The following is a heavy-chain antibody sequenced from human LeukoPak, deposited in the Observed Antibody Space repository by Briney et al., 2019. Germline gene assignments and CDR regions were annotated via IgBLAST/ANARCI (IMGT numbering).Heavy chain of an antibody. CDR1: GFTFSSYG. CDR2: IRYDGSNK. J-gene: IGHJ5*02. CDR3: AKIRGYCSGGSCFGP. D-gene: IGHD2-15*01. Sequence: GGSLRLSCAASGFTFSSYGMHWVRQAPGKGLEWVAFIRYDGSNKYYADSVKGRFTISRDNSKNTLYLQMNSLRAEDTAVYYCAKIRGYCSGGSCFGPWGQGTLVTVSS. V-gene: IGHV3-30*02.